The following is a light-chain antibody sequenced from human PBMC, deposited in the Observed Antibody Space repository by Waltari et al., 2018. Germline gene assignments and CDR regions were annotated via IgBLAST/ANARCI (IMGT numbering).Light chain of an antibody. CDR2: DAS. CDR3: QQRSNWPWT. Sequence: EIVLTQSPATLPLSPGESATLSCRASQRVSSYLAWYQQKPGQAPRLLIYDASNRATGIPARFSGSGSGTDFTLTISSLEPEDFAVYYCQQRSNWPWTFGQGTKVEIK. V-gene: IGKV3-11*01. CDR1: QRVSSY. J-gene: IGKJ1*01.